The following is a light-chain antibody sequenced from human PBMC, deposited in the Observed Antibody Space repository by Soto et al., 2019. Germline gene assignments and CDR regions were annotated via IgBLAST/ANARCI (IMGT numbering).Light chain of an antibody. V-gene: IGKV1-5*03. J-gene: IGKJ1*01. CDR1: QTISNY. CDR2: RSS. CDR3: QQYSFYAT. Sequence: DIQMTQSPSTLSASVGDRVTITCRASQTISNYLTWYQQRPGKAPKLLIYRSSILQNGVPSRFSGSGSGTEFTLTISSLQPDYFATYYCQQYSFYATFGQGTRVEI.